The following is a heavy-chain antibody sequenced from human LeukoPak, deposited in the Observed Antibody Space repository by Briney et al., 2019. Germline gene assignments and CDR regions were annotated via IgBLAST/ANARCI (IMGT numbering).Heavy chain of an antibody. Sequence: GGSLRLSCAASGFTFSSYSMNWVRQPPGQGLEWVSSISSSSSYIYYADSVKGRFTISRDNAKNSLYLQMNSLRAEDTAVYYCARVVGGFGEFGKSEYYFDYWGQGTLVTVSS. V-gene: IGHV3-21*01. CDR3: ARVVGGFGEFGKSEYYFDY. J-gene: IGHJ4*02. CDR2: ISSSSSYI. D-gene: IGHD3-10*01. CDR1: GFTFSSYS.